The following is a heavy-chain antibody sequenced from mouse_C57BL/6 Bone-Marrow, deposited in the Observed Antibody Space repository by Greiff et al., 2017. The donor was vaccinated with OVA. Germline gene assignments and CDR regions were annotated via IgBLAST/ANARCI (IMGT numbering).Heavy chain of an antibody. Sequence: QVQLQQSGAELARPGASVKLSCKASGYTFTSYGISWVKQRTGQGLEWIGEIYPRSGNTYYNEKFKGKATLTADKSSSTAYMELRSLTSEDSAVYFCARRRGLGGFVYGGQGTLVTVSA. CDR2: IYPRSGNT. V-gene: IGHV1-81*01. CDR1: GYTFTSYG. D-gene: IGHD4-1*01. J-gene: IGHJ3*01. CDR3: ARRRGLGGFVY.